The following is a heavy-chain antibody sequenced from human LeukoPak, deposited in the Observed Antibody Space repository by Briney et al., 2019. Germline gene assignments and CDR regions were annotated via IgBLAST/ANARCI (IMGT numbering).Heavy chain of an antibody. CDR1: GFTFSSYA. J-gene: IGHJ1*01. Sequence: PGGSLRLSCAASGFTFSSYAMHWVRQAPGKGLEWVAVISYDGSNKYYADSVKGRFTISRDNSKNTLYLQMNSLRAEDMAVYYCARDPPSEQWPPLQYFQHWGQGTLATVSS. V-gene: IGHV3-30-3*01. CDR2: ISYDGSNK. D-gene: IGHD6-19*01. CDR3: ARDPPSEQWPPLQYFQH.